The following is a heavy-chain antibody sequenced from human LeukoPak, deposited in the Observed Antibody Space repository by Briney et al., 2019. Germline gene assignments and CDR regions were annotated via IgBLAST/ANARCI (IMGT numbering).Heavy chain of an antibody. Sequence: PSETLSLTCTVSGGSISGYYWSWIRQPPGKGLEWIGYIYYTGSTNYKPSLKGRVTMSVDTSRNQFSLKLSSMTAADTAVYYCARHQTNQVFDYWGQGTLVTVSS. V-gene: IGHV4-59*08. CDR3: ARHQTNQVFDY. CDR2: IYYTGST. J-gene: IGHJ4*02. CDR1: GGSISGYY. D-gene: IGHD1-14*01.